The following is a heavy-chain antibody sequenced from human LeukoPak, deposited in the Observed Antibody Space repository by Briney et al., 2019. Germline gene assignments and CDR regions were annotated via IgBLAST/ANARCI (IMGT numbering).Heavy chain of an antibody. Sequence: GGSLRLSCAASGFTFSSYAMHWVRQAPGKELEWVAVISHDGSNKYYADSVKGRFTISRDNSKNTLYLQMNSLRAEDTAVYYCARGLITHPWFDPWGQGTLVTVSS. J-gene: IGHJ5*02. CDR1: GFTFSSYA. V-gene: IGHV3-30*04. D-gene: IGHD3-16*01. CDR2: ISHDGSNK. CDR3: ARGLITHPWFDP.